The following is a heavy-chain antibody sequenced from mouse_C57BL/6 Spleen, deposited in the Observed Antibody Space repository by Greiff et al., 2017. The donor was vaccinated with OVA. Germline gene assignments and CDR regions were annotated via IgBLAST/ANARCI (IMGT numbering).Heavy chain of an antibody. CDR2: IWSGGST. Sequence: QVQLKQSGPGLVQPSQSLSNTCTVSGFSLTSYGVHWVRQSPGKGLEWLGVIWSGGSTDYNAAFISRLSISKDNSKSQVFFKMNSLQADDTAIYYCARKNYGSILYAMDYWGQGTSVTVSS. CDR1: GFSLTSYG. D-gene: IGHD1-1*01. V-gene: IGHV2-2*01. J-gene: IGHJ4*01. CDR3: ARKNYGSILYAMDY.